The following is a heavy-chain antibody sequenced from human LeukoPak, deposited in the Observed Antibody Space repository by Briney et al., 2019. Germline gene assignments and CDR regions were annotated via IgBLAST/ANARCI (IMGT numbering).Heavy chain of an antibody. D-gene: IGHD2/OR15-2a*01. CDR3: ARADCSSSTCYLRSSWFDP. J-gene: IGHJ5*02. Sequence: PGGSLRLSCAASGFTFSSYGMSWVRQAPGKGLEWVSAIRGSGGSTYYADSVKGRFTISRDNSKNTLYLQMDSLSAEDTAVYYCARADCSSSTCYLRSSWFDPWGQGTLVTVSS. V-gene: IGHV3-23*01. CDR1: GFTFSSYG. CDR2: IRGSGGST.